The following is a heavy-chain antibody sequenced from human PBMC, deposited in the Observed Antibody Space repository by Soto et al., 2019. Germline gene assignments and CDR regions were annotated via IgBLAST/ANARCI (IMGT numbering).Heavy chain of an antibody. CDR3: VIHEMPATALRCFLY. V-gene: IGHV4-39*01. CDR1: GGSMSSSGYY. Sequence: SETLYDTSTGSGGSMSSSGYYWGWLRQAQGKGLEWIGSIYDSGSTYYNPSVKSRVTISVDTSKNQFSLKLSSVTATDTAVYYCVIHEMPATALRCFLYCDPAPLVT. D-gene: IGHD2-2*01. J-gene: IGHJ4*02. CDR2: IYDSGST.